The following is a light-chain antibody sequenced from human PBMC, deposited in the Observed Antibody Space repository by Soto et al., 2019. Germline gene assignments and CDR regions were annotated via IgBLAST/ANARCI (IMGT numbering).Light chain of an antibody. J-gene: IGLJ2*01. CDR2: LDSDGSH. CDR1: SGHSSYA. CDR3: QTWGTGIHVV. Sequence: QSVLTQSPSASASLGASVKLTCTLSSGHSSYAIAWHQQQPEKGPRYLMKLDSDGSHTKGDAIPDRFSGSSSGAERYLTISSIQSEDEADYYCQTWGTGIHVVFGVGTQVTVL. V-gene: IGLV4-69*01.